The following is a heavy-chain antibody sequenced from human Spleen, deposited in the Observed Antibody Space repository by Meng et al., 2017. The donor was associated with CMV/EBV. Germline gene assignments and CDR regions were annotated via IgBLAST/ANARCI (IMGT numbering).Heavy chain of an antibody. Sequence: SCNTSRADFLNYIISWVRQAPGQGPEWMGRIIPTVPVVHYAEKFQGRVTITADTSTSTFYMEVASLTSEDTAVYYCARTKTIATPFDSWGQGTLVTVSS. V-gene: IGHV1-69*02. CDR3: ARTKTIATPFDS. J-gene: IGHJ4*02. D-gene: IGHD6-13*01. CDR2: IIPTVPVV. CDR1: RADFLNYI.